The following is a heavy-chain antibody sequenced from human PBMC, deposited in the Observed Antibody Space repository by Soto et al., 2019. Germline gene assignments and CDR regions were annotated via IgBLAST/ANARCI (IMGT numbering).Heavy chain of an antibody. CDR1: GFTFDDYT. CDR3: AKDMGEGSSRRYYYYYYGMDV. D-gene: IGHD3-16*01. CDR2: ISWDGGST. V-gene: IGHV3-43*01. Sequence: PGGSLRLSCAASGFTFDDYTMHWVRQAPGKGLEWVSLISWDGGSTYYADSVKGRFTISRDNSKNSLYLQMNSLRTEDTALYYCAKDMGEGSSRRYYYYYYGMDVWGQGTTVTVSS. J-gene: IGHJ6*02.